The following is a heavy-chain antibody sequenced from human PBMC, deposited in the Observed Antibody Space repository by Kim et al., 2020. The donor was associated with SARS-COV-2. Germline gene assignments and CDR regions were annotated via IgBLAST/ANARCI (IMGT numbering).Heavy chain of an antibody. D-gene: IGHD3-10*01. CDR2: IYYSGST. CDR3: ARDSPLDPPLVRGVTIRGDWFDP. J-gene: IGHJ5*02. Sequence: SETLSLTCTVSGGSLSSSSYYWGWIRQPPGKGLEWIGSIYYSGSTYYNPSLKSRVTISVDTSKNQFSLRLSSVTAADTAVYYCARDSPLDPPLVRGVTIRGDWFDPWGQGTLVTVSS. V-gene: IGHV4-39*07. CDR1: GGSLSSSSYY.